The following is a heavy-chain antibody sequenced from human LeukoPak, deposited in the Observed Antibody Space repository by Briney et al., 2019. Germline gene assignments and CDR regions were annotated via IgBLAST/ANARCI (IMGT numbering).Heavy chain of an antibody. V-gene: IGHV4-59*08. Sequence: SETLSPTCTVSGGSISSCYWSWIRQPPGKGLEWIGYIYYSRSTNYNPSLRSRVTISVDTSRNQFSLKLPSVTATDTAVYYCARHECTNGVCYTLAFDIWGRGTMVTVSS. J-gene: IGHJ3*02. CDR1: GGSISSCY. CDR2: IYYSRST. D-gene: IGHD2-8*01. CDR3: ARHECTNGVCYTLAFDI.